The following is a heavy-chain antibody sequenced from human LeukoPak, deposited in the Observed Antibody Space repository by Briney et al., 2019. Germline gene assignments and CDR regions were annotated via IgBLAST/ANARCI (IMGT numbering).Heavy chain of an antibody. Sequence: GGSLRLSCAASGFTFNRYFLSWVRQAPEKGLQWVSGISGNGGYTYYADSVKGRFTISRDNSKNTLYLQMNSLRAEDTAIYYCAKVWGHGGYPFDYWGQGTLVTVSS. CDR1: GFTFNRYF. V-gene: IGHV3-23*01. CDR2: ISGNGGYT. D-gene: IGHD4-23*01. J-gene: IGHJ4*02. CDR3: AKVWGHGGYPFDY.